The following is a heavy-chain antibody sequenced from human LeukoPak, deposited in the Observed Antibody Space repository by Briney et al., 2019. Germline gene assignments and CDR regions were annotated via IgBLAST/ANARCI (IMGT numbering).Heavy chain of an antibody. V-gene: IGHV4-4*02. D-gene: IGHD2-15*01. CDR2: IYQSGST. CDR1: GGSISSRNW. Sequence: SETLSLTCAVSGGSISSRNWWSWVRQPPGEGLEWIGEIYQSGSTNYNPSLKSRVTLSVDKSNNQFSLKLSSVTAADTAVYYCARRCLGYCDDGGCLGGAFDIWGQGTMVTVSS. J-gene: IGHJ3*02. CDR3: ARRCLGYCDDGGCLGGAFDI.